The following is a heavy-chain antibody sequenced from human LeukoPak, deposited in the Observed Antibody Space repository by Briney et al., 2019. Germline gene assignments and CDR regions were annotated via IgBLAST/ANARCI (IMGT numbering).Heavy chain of an antibody. V-gene: IGHV4-61*01. J-gene: IGHJ4*02. CDR3: ARESIRLGTNYFDY. CDR1: GGSVSSGSYY. D-gene: IGHD2-8*01. Sequence: SETLSLTCTVSGGSVSSGSYYWSWIRQPPGKGLEWIGYIYYSGSTNYNPSLKSRVTISVDTSKNQFSLKLSSVTAADTAVYYCARESIRLGTNYFDYWGQGTLVTVSS. CDR2: IYYSGST.